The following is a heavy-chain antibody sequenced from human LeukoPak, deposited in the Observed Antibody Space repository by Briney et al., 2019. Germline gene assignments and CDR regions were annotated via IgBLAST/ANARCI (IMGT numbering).Heavy chain of an antibody. V-gene: IGHV1-69*13. J-gene: IGHJ6*02. CDR3: ARGSSSWQPAYYYYYGMDV. D-gene: IGHD6-13*01. Sequence: SVKVSCKASGGTFSNYAISWVRQAPGQGLEWMGGIIPIFGTANYAQKFQGRVTITADESTSTAYMELSSLRSEDTAVYYCARGSSSWQPAYYYYYGMDVWGQGTTVTVSS. CDR1: GGTFSNYA. CDR2: IIPIFGTA.